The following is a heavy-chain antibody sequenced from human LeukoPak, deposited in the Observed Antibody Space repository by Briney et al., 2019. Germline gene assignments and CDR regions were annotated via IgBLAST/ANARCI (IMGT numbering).Heavy chain of an antibody. J-gene: IGHJ4*02. CDR3: AKTGYCGGDCYSLNY. V-gene: IGHV3-23*01. CDR2: TSSSDAGT. CDR1: GFTLSTYA. D-gene: IGHD2-21*02. Sequence: PGGSLRLSCAASGFTLSTYAMSWVRQTPGKGLEWVAATSSSDAGTYHADSVKGRFTISRDNSKNTLYLQMNSLRAEDTAVYYCAKTGYCGGDCYSLNYWGQGTLVTVSS.